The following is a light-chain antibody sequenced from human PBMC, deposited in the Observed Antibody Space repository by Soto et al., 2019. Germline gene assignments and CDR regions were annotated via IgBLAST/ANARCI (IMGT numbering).Light chain of an antibody. Sequence: EIVLTQSPGTLSLSPGERATLSCRASQSVPKNYLAWYQQKPGQAPRLLIYGPSSRATGIPDRFSGSGSGTDFTLSISRLAPEDFAVYYCHRYATPPQAFGQGTKVEIK. CDR3: HRYATPPQA. V-gene: IGKV3-20*01. CDR2: GPS. J-gene: IGKJ1*01. CDR1: QSVPKNY.